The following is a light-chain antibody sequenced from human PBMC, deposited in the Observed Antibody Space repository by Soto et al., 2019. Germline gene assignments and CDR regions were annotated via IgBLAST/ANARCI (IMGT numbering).Light chain of an antibody. CDR1: QSVSSN. V-gene: IGKV3-15*01. CDR3: QQYDNWPLT. CDR2: GAS. Sequence: IEVSQSPATLPVSPGERATLSCRASQSVSSNLAWYQQKPGQAPRFLIYGASTRATGIPARFSGSGSGTEFTLTISSLQSEDFAVYYCQQYDNWPLTFGGGTKVDIK. J-gene: IGKJ4*01.